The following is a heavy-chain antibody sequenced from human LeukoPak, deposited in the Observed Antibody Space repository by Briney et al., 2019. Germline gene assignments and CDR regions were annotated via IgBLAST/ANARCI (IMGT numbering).Heavy chain of an antibody. V-gene: IGHV4-39*07. CDR2: IYYTGNT. D-gene: IGHD6-13*01. J-gene: IGHJ6*03. Sequence: SETLSLTCTVSGVSISSSNSYWGWIRQPPGKGLEWIGSIYYTGNTYYNPSLKSRVTISVDTSKNQFSLKLSSVTAADTAVYYCARATGYSSSWLYYYYMDVWGKGTTVTVSS. CDR3: ARATGYSSSWLYYYYMDV. CDR1: GVSISSSNSY.